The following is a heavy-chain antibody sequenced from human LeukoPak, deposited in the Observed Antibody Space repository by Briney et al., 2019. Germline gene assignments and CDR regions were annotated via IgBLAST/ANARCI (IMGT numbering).Heavy chain of an antibody. CDR3: ARDTIEGIAAAGTFDY. CDR2: IIPILGIA. CDR1: RGTFSSYA. V-gene: IGHV1-69*04. J-gene: IGHJ4*02. Sequence: ASVKVSCKASRGTFSSYAISWVRQAPGQGLEWMGRIIPILGIANYAQKFQGRVTITADKSTSTAYMELSSLRSEDTAVYYCARDTIEGIAAAGTFDYWGQGTLVTVSS. D-gene: IGHD6-13*01.